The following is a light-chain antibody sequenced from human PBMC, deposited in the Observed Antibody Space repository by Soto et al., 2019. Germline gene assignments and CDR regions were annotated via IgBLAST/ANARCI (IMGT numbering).Light chain of an antibody. CDR1: SSDVGLYDY. CDR3: SSYTTVFTYV. CDR2: EVS. J-gene: IGLJ1*01. V-gene: IGLV2-14*01. Sequence: QSALTQPASVSGSPGQSSTVSCTGTSSDVGLYDYVSWYQQHPGKSPKLIVYEVSHRPSGVSSRFSGSKSGNTASLTISGLQTEDEADYYCSSYTTVFTYVFGTGTKVTVL.